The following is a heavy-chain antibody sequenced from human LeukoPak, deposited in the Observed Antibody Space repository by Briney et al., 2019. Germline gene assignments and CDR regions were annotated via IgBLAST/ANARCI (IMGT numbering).Heavy chain of an antibody. V-gene: IGHV3-7*01. Sequence: GGSLRLSCAASGFTFSSYWMSWVRQAPGKGLEWVANIKQDGSEKYYVDSVKGRFTISRDNAKNSLYLQMNSLRAEDTAVYYCARDCVAAVPLSDYYYYYMDVWGKGTTVTVSS. J-gene: IGHJ6*03. CDR3: ARDCVAAVPLSDYYYYYMDV. CDR2: IKQDGSEK. D-gene: IGHD2-21*01. CDR1: GFTFSSYW.